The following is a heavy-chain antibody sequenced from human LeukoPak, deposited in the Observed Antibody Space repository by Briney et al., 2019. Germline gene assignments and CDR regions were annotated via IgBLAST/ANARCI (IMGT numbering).Heavy chain of an antibody. V-gene: IGHV4-34*01. J-gene: IGHJ6*03. CDR1: GGSFSGYY. CDR2: INHSGST. D-gene: IGHD2-8*01. Sequence: SETLSLTCAVYGGSFSGYYWSWIRQPPGKGLEWIGEINHSGSTNYNPSLKSRVTISVDTSKNQFSLKLSSVTAADTAVYYCARGVRTKKRYMDVWGKGTTVTVSS. CDR3: ARGVRTKKRYMDV.